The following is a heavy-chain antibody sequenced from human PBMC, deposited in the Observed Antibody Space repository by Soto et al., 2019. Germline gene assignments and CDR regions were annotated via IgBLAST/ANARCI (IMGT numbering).Heavy chain of an antibody. V-gene: IGHV4-59*01. CDR1: GGSISSYY. Sequence: SETLSLTCTGSGGSISSYYWSWIRQPPGKGLEWIGYIYYSGSTNYNPSLKSRVTISVDTSKNQFSLKLTSVTAADTAVYYCARGGYSYGSQYFFDFWGQGTLVTVSS. CDR2: IYYSGST. CDR3: ARGGYSYGSQYFFDF. J-gene: IGHJ4*02. D-gene: IGHD5-18*01.